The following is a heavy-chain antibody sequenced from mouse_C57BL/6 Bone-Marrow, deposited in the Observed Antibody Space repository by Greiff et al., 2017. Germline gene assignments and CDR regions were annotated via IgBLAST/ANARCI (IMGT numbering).Heavy chain of an antibody. CDR3: ARRWLVRRYYAMYY. J-gene: IGHJ4*01. CDR2: ILPGSGST. CDR1: GYTFTASS. V-gene: IGHV1-9*01. D-gene: IGHD1-1*02. Sequence: AALTKPGASFPLPCKATGYTFTASSISWVKQRPGHFLEWIGEILPGSGSTNYNDKFKGKATFTADTSSNTAYMQLSSRTTEDSAIYYCARRWLVRRYYAMYYWGQGTSVTVS.